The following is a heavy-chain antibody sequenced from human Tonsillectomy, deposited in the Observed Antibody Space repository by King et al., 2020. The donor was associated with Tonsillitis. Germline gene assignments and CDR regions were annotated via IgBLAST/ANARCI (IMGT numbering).Heavy chain of an antibody. D-gene: IGHD3-10*01. CDR2: IYYSGST. J-gene: IGHJ3*02. V-gene: IGHV4-31*03. Sequence: QVQLQESGPGLVKPSQTLSLTCTVSGGSISSGGYYWSWIRQHPGKGLEWIGYIYYSGSTYYNPSLKIRVTISVDTSKNQFSLKLSSVTAADTAVYYCASAPVDYYGSGSYYNADAFDIWGQGTMVTVSS. CDR1: GGSISSGGYY. CDR3: ASAPVDYYGSGSYYNADAFDI.